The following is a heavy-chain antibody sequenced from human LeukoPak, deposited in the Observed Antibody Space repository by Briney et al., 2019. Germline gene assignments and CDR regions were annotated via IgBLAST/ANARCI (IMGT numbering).Heavy chain of an antibody. V-gene: IGHV1-69*05. CDR2: IIPIFGTA. Sequence: GASVKVSCKASGGTFSSYAISWVRQAPGQGLEWMGGIIPIFGTANYAQKFQGRVTITTDESTSTAYMELSSLRSEDTAVYYCVRVRPVGATLAFDIWGQGTMVTVSS. J-gene: IGHJ3*02. CDR3: VRVRPVGATLAFDI. D-gene: IGHD1-26*01. CDR1: GGTFSSYA.